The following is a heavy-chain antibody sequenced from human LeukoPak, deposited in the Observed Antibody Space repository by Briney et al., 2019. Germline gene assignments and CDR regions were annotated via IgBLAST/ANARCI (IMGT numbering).Heavy chain of an antibody. Sequence: PSETLSLTCTVSGGSISSSSYYWGWIRQPPGKGLEWIGSIYYSGSTYYNPSLKSRVTISVDTSKNQFPLKLSSVTAADTAVYYCARFNSGSYQHYFDYWGQGTLVTVSS. CDR1: GGSISSSSYY. D-gene: IGHD1-26*01. CDR2: IYYSGST. V-gene: IGHV4-39*06. CDR3: ARFNSGSYQHYFDY. J-gene: IGHJ4*02.